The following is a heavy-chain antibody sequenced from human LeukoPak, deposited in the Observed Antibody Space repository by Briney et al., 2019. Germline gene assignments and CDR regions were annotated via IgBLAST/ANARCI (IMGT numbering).Heavy chain of an antibody. D-gene: IGHD6-19*01. CDR1: GGSISSGGYY. Sequence: SQTLSLTCTVSGGSISSGGYYWSWIRQHPGKGLEWIGYIYYSGSTYYNPSLKSRVTISVDTSKNQFSLKLSSVTAADTAAYYCARSGAYAVAGDRWGQGTLVTVPS. J-gene: IGHJ5*02. V-gene: IGHV4-31*03. CDR3: ARSGAYAVAGDR. CDR2: IYYSGST.